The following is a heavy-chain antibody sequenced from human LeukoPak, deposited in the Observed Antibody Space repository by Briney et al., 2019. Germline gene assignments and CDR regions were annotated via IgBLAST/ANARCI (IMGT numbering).Heavy chain of an antibody. CDR3: AKVQDIRAFHI. V-gene: IGHV1-2*02. CDR2: INPNGGDT. J-gene: IGHJ3*02. D-gene: IGHD2-15*01. Sequence: ASVKVSCKASGYTFTGSYLHWVRQAPGQGLEWMGWINPNGGDTNCAQRFQGRVTMTRDTSISTAYMELSRLRSDDTAVYYCAKVQDIRAFHIWGQGTMVTVSS. CDR1: GYTFTGSY.